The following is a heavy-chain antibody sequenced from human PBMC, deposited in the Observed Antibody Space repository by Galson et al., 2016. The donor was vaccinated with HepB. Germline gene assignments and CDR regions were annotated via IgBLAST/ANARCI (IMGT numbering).Heavy chain of an antibody. V-gene: IGHV3-11*01. CDR2: ISTGSNMI. CDR1: GFNFSDYY. CDR3: ARGYCSSTACRGGLDV. Sequence: SLRLSCAGTGFNFSDYYMSWVRQAPGKGLEWLSYISTGSNMIYYAASVKGRFTISKDNAKSSLFLQMNSLIADDTAQYYCARGYCSSTACRGGLDVWGQGTTVTVSS. D-gene: IGHD2-2*01. J-gene: IGHJ6*02.